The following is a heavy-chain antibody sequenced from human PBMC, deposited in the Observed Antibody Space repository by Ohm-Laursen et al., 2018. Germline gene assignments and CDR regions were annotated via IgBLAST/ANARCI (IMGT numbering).Heavy chain of an antibody. D-gene: IGHD3-16*01. J-gene: IGHJ3*02. V-gene: IGHV3-48*03. CDR2: ISNTGSTI. Sequence: SLRLSCSAFGFTFSSYEMHWVRQAPGKGLEWVSYISNTGSTIYYADSVKGRFTISRDNAKNSLYLQMNSPRAEDTAIYYCARDYDYRAFDIWGQGTMVTVSS. CDR1: GFTFSSYE. CDR3: ARDYDYRAFDI.